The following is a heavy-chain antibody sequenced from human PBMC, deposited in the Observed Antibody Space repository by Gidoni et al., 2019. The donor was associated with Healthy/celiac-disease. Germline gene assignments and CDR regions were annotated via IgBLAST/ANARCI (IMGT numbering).Heavy chain of an antibody. Sequence: QLQLLASGPGLLKPSETLSLPCPFSGGPSSSSSYYWGWIRQPPGKGLEWIGSIYYSGSTYYNPSLKSRVTISVDTSKNQFSLKLSSVTAADTAVYYCNYYYDSSGTIDYWGQGTLVTVSS. CDR3: NYYYDSSGTIDY. CDR1: GGPSSSSSYY. D-gene: IGHD3-22*01. V-gene: IGHV4-39*01. CDR2: IYYSGST. J-gene: IGHJ4*02.